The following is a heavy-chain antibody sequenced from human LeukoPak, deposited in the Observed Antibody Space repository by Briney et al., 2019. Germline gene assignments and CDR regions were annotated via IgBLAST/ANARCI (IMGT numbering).Heavy chain of an antibody. CDR1: GYTFTNYY. CDR3: ARDHFDSSGYYYLLGYFEH. D-gene: IGHD3-22*01. Sequence: PSVKVSCKASGYTFTNYYVHWVRQAPGQGLEWMGIIKPSGGGTSYALKFQGRVTMTRDTSTSTAYMELSSLRSEDTAVYYCARDHFDSSGYYYLLGYFEHWGQGTLVTVSS. J-gene: IGHJ1*01. CDR2: IKPSGGGT. V-gene: IGHV1-46*01.